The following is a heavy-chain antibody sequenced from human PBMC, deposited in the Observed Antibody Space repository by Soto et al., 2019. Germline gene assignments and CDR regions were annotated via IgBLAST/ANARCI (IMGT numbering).Heavy chain of an antibody. CDR1: GGSVLSGNYY. V-gene: IGHV4-61*01. D-gene: IGHD3-3*01. J-gene: IGHJ6*03. Sequence: SSETLSLTCTVSGGSVLSGNYYWSWIRQPPGKGLEWIGEINDSGSTNHKPSLKSRVTMSIDTSKNQFSLNLRSVTAADTGVYYCAKGGRFPEARYYFLDVWGKGTTVTVSS. CDR2: INDSGST. CDR3: AKGGRFPEARYYFLDV.